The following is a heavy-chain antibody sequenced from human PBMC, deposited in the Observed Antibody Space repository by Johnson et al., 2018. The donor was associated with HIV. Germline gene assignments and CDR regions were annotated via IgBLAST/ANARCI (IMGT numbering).Heavy chain of an antibody. J-gene: IGHJ3*02. V-gene: IGHV3-23*04. D-gene: IGHD3-3*01. CDR2: ISGSGGST. CDR1: GFTFDDYA. CDR3: AKDSERITIFGVVIEFNTNDAFDI. Sequence: VQLVESGGGLVQPGRSLRLSCAASGFTFDDYAMHWVRQAPGKGLEWVSGISGSGGSTYYADSVKGRFTISRDNSKNTLYLQMNSLRAEDTAVYYCAKDSERITIFGVVIEFNTNDAFDIWGQGTMVTVSS.